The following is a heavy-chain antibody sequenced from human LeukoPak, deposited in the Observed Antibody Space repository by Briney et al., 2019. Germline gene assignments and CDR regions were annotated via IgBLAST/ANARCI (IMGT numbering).Heavy chain of an antibody. J-gene: IGHJ4*02. Sequence: GSSVKVSCKASGGTFTSYAISWVRQAPGQGLEWMGRIIPIFGTANYAQKFQGRVTITTDESTSTAYMELSSLRSEDTAVYYCARDLRIAGYKAPNSGFDYWGQGTLVTVSS. V-gene: IGHV1-69*05. CDR2: IIPIFGTA. CDR3: ARDLRIAGYKAPNSGFDY. CDR1: GGTFTSYA. D-gene: IGHD5-24*01.